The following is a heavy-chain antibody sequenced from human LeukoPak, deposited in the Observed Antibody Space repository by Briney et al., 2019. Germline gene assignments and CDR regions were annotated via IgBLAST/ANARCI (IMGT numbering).Heavy chain of an antibody. CDR3: ERAGLGTAYNRFYYYMDV. Sequence: SETLSLTCAVSNYPITSDYYWVWIRQPPGQGLEWIGQIFHSGIAHYNPSLKSRVTMSVDTSRSNFSVNLNSVTAADTAVHFCERAGLGTAYNRFYYYMDVWGKGTTVTVSS. J-gene: IGHJ6*03. D-gene: IGHD3-16*02. CDR2: IFHSGIA. V-gene: IGHV4-38-2*01. CDR1: NYPITSDYY.